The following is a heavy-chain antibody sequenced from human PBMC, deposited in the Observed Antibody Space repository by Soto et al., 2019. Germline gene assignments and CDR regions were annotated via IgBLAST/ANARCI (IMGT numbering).Heavy chain of an antibody. J-gene: IGHJ6*02. D-gene: IGHD2-2*01. CDR2: IYYSGST. Sequence: SETLSLTCTVSGGSVSSGSYYWSWIRQPPGKGLEWIGYIYYSGSTNYNPSLKSRVTISLDTSKNQFSLKLSSVTAADTAVYYCASVGRFFVSTSCYRYLISFCXQGSSVPVSS. CDR3: ASVGRFFVSTSCYRYLISF. CDR1: GGSVSSGSYY. V-gene: IGHV4-61*01.